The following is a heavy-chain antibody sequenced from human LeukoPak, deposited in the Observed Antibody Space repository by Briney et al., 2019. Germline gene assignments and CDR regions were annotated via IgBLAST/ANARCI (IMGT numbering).Heavy chain of an antibody. Sequence: SVKVSCKASGGTFSSYAISWVRQAPGQGLEWMGRIIPILGIANYAQKFQGRVTITADKSTSTAYMEVSSLRSEDTAVYYCARGEPNRESYYGSGSYFRFDPWGQGTLVSVSS. CDR1: GGTFSSYA. D-gene: IGHD3-10*01. V-gene: IGHV1-69*04. CDR3: ARGEPNRESYYGSGSYFRFDP. J-gene: IGHJ5*02. CDR2: IIPILGIA.